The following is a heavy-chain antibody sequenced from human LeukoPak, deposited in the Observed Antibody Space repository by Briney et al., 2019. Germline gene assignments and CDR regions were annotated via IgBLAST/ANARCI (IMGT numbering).Heavy chain of an antibody. V-gene: IGHV3-21*01. D-gene: IGHD3-10*01. Sequence: PGGSLRLSCAASGITVNTNYMSWVRQAPGKGLEWVSSISSSSSYIYYADSVKGRFTISRDNAKNSLYLQMNSLRAEDTAVYYCARGGYGSGSYYSDYWGQGTLVTVSS. CDR3: ARGGYGSGSYYSDY. CDR1: GITVNTNY. J-gene: IGHJ4*02. CDR2: ISSSSSYI.